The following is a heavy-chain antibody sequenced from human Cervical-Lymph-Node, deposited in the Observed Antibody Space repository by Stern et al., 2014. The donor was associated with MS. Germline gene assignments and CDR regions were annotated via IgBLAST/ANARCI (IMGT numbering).Heavy chain of an antibody. J-gene: IGHJ4*01. CDR1: GYTFTRYS. V-gene: IGHV1-46*03. CDR2: IHPNSGGT. CDR3: ARDIRALYSSSSGLIDY. Sequence: VQLVESGAEVKKPGASVKVSCKASGYTFTRYSMHWVRQAPGQGLEWMGIIHPNSGGTSYAQKFHGRVSMTRDTSTSTVYMEMSSLRSEDTAVYYCARDIRALYSSSSGLIDYWGHGTLVTVSS. D-gene: IGHD6-6*01.